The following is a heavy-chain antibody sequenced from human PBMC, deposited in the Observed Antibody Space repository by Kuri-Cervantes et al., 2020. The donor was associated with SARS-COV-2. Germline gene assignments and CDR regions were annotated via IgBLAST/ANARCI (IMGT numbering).Heavy chain of an antibody. CDR3: ARDLGKVTVFDY. Sequence: GESLKISCAASGFTFSDYYMSWIRQAPGKGLEWVSYISSSGSTIYYADSVKGRFTISRDNAKNSLYLQMNSLRAEDTAVYYCARDLGKVTVFDYWGQGTLVTVSS. CDR1: GFTFSDYY. CDR2: ISSSGSTI. D-gene: IGHD7-27*01. J-gene: IGHJ4*02. V-gene: IGHV3-11*01.